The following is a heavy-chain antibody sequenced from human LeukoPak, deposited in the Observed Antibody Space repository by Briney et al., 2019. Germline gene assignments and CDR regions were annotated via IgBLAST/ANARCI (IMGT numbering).Heavy chain of an antibody. CDR2: ISGSGGST. CDR3: AKILTGYPYYFDY. V-gene: IGHV3-23*01. Sequence: GGSLRLSCAASGFTFSSYAMSWVRPAPGKGLEWVSAISGSGGSTYYADSVKGRFTISRDNSKNTLYLQMNSLRAEDTAVYYCAKILTGYPYYFDYWGQGTLVTVSS. CDR1: GFTFSSYA. D-gene: IGHD3-9*01. J-gene: IGHJ4*02.